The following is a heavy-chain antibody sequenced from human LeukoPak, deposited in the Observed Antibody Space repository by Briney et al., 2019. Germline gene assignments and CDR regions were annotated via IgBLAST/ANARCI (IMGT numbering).Heavy chain of an antibody. J-gene: IGHJ4*02. Sequence: ASVKVSCKASGYNFINYALHWVRLAPGQRLEWMGWINAASGDTEYSQNFQGSVTITRDTSASTAYMELSRLRSEDTAVYYCARPGFPHPVAVNPLDYWGQGTLVTVST. CDR1: GYNFINYA. CDR3: ARPGFPHPVAVNPLDY. D-gene: IGHD6-19*01. V-gene: IGHV1-3*01. CDR2: INAASGDT.